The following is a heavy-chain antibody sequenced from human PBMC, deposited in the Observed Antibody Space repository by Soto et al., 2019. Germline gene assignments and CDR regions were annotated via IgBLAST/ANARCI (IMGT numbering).Heavy chain of an antibody. CDR2: INAGNGNT. D-gene: IGHD2-21*02. Sequence: QVQLVQSGAEEKKPGASVKVSCKASGYTFTSYAMHWVRQAPGQRLEWMGWINAGNGNTKYSQKFQGRVTITRDTTASTAYMGLSSLRSEDKAVYYCARSIVVVTALDYWGQGTLVTVSS. V-gene: IGHV1-3*05. CDR1: GYTFTSYA. CDR3: ARSIVVVTALDY. J-gene: IGHJ4*02.